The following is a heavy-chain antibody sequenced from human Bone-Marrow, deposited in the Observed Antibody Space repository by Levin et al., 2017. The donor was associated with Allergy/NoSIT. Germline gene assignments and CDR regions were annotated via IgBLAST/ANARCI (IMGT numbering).Heavy chain of an antibody. Sequence: PSETLSLTCTVSGGSISSYYWSWIRQPPGKGLEWIGYIYYSGSTNYNPSLKSRVTISVDTSKNQFSLKLSSVTAADTAVYYCARLGLITTSWGQGTMVTVSS. D-gene: IGHD3-22*01. V-gene: IGHV4-59*08. CDR1: GGSISSYY. CDR3: ARLGLITTS. J-gene: IGHJ3*01. CDR2: IYYSGST.